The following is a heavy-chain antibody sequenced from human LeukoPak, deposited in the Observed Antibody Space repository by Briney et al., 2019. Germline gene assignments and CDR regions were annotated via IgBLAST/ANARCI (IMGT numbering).Heavy chain of an antibody. Sequence: GGSLRLSCAACGFTFSSYAMSWVRQAPGKGLEWVSANSGSGGSTYYADSVKGRFTISRDNSKNTLYLQMNSLRAEDTAVYYCAKDDGGGYYHPYYFDYWGQGTLVTVSS. V-gene: IGHV3-23*01. CDR1: GFTFSSYA. D-gene: IGHD3-22*01. J-gene: IGHJ4*02. CDR2: NSGSGGST. CDR3: AKDDGGGYYHPYYFDY.